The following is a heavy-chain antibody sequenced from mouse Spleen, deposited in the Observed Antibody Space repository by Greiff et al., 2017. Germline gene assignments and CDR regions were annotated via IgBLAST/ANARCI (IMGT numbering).Heavy chain of an antibody. CDR2: IYPSDSET. CDR3: ARRTMITGFAY. V-gene: IGHV1-61*01. Sequence: VQLQQPGAELVRPGSSVKLSCKASGYTFTSYWMDWVKQRPGQGLEWIGNIYPSDSETHYNQKFKDKATLTVDKSSSTAYMQLSSLTSEDSAVYYCARRTMITGFAYWGQGTLVTVSA. CDR1: GYTFTSYW. J-gene: IGHJ3*01. D-gene: IGHD2-4*01.